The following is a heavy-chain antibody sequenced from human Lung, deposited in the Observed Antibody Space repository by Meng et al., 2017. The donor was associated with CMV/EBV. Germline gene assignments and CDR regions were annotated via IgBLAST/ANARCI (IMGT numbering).Heavy chain of an antibody. Sequence: ASVKVSCKASGYTFTSYDINWVRQATGQGLEWMGWMNPNSGNTGYAQKFQGRVTMTRDTSISTAYMELSRLRSDDTAVYYCARVRSRGMDVWGQGTTVTVSS. D-gene: IGHD3-16*01. CDR1: GYTFTSYD. CDR3: ARVRSRGMDV. V-gene: IGHV1-8*01. CDR2: MNPNSGNT. J-gene: IGHJ6*02.